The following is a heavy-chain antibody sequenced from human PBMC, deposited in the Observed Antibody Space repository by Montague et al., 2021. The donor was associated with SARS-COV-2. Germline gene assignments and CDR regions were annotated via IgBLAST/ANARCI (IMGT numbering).Heavy chain of an antibody. CDR3: VRDHPYGGPRGAYDI. CDR1: GGSITGYY. J-gene: IGHJ3*02. V-gene: IGHV4-59*01. D-gene: IGHD4-23*01. CDR2: IYDGGAA. Sequence: SKTLSLTCTVSGGSITGYYWSWLRRSPGKGLEWIAYIYDGGAANXNPSLGSRVTISTDTSKNQLSLKVNSVTAADTAVYYCVRDHPYGGPRGAYDIWGQGTVVTVSS.